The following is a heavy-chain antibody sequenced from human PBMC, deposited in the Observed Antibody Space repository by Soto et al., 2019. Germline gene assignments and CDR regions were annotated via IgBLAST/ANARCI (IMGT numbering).Heavy chain of an antibody. CDR1: RGSFSASG. V-gene: IGHV1-69*01. J-gene: IGHJ4*02. Sequence: QVQLVQSGAEVKKPGSSVKVSCRAGRGSFSASGFSWVRQAPGQGLEWVGGFIPIFGTANYAQKFQDRVTMTAAESTSTVYMELRGLRFEDTALYYCARSGYSYGPNMDWGQGTLVTVST. D-gene: IGHD5-18*01. CDR3: ARSGYSYGPNMD. CDR2: FIPIFGTA.